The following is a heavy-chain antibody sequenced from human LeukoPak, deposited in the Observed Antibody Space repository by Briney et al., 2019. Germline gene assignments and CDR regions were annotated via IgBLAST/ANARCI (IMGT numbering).Heavy chain of an antibody. V-gene: IGHV2-70*04. D-gene: IGHD1-26*01. CDR3: ARLNSGTYLDY. J-gene: IGHJ4*02. CDR2: SDWDDDK. CDR1: GFSLSTSGMG. Sequence: SGPALVNPTPTSTLTCTFSGFSLSTSGMGVGWIRQPPGRGLEWLARSDWDDDKFYSTSLKTRLTISKDTSKNQVVLTMTNMDPVDTATYYCARLNSGTYLDYWGQGTLVTVSS.